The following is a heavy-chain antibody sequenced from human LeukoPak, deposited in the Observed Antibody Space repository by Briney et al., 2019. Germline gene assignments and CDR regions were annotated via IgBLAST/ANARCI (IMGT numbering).Heavy chain of an antibody. D-gene: IGHD5-24*01. CDR3: ARDLPGRWLRLA. J-gene: IGHJ4*02. CDR2: IIPILGIA. V-gene: IGHV1-69*04. CDR1: GGTFSSYT. Sequence: SVKVSCKASGGTFSSYTISWVRQAPGQGLEWMGRIIPILGIANYAQRFQGRVTITADKSTSTAYMELSSLRSEDTAVYYCARDLPGRWLRLAWGQGTLVTVSS.